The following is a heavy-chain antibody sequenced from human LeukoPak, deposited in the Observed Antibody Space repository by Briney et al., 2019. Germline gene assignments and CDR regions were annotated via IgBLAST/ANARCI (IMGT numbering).Heavy chain of an antibody. V-gene: IGHV4-61*01. CDR3: ARGSITMAPADY. D-gene: IGHD3-10*01. J-gene: IGHJ4*02. Sequence: SETLSLTCTVSGGSVSSGSYYWSWIRQPPGKGLEWIGYIYYSGSTNYNPSLKSRVTISVDTSKNQFSLKLSSVTAADTAVYYCARGSITMAPADYWGQGTLVTVSS. CDR2: IYYSGST. CDR1: GGSVSSGSYY.